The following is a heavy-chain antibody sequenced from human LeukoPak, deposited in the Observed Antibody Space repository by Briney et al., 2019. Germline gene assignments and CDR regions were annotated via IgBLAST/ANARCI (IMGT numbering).Heavy chain of an antibody. Sequence: SETLSLTCTVSGGSISSYYWSWIRQPPARGLEWIGYIYYSWYTNYNPSLKSRVTISVDTSKNQFSLKLSSVTAADTAVYYCARDLRTYYYGSGSYPYYYYMDVWGKGTTVTISS. J-gene: IGHJ6*03. CDR1: GGSISSYY. V-gene: IGHV4-59*01. D-gene: IGHD3-10*01. CDR3: ARDLRTYYYGSGSYPYYYYMDV. CDR2: IYYSWYT.